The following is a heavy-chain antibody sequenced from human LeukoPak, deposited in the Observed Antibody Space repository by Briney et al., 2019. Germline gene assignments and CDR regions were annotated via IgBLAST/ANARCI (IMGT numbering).Heavy chain of an antibody. V-gene: IGHV1-8*03. J-gene: IGHJ6*03. D-gene: IGHD5-12*01. CDR2: MNPNSGNT. Sequence: ASVKVSCKASGYTFTSYDINWVRQATGQGLEWMGWMNPNSGNTGYAQKFQGRVTITRNTSISTAYMELSSQRSEDTAVYYCARGTGGNSGYDYFFRYYYYYMDVWGKGTTVTVSS. CDR3: ARGTGGNSGYDYFFRYYYYYMDV. CDR1: GYTFTSYD.